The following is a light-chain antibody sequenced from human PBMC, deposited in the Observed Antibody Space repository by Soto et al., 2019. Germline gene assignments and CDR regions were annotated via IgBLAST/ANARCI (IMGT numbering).Light chain of an antibody. J-gene: IGLJ1*01. CDR3: CSYAGSYTYV. V-gene: IGLV2-11*01. CDR1: SSDVGAYFY. CDR2: DVS. Sequence: QSALTQPRSASGSPGQSVTISCTGSSSDVGAYFYVSWYQQYPGKAPKLILYDVSKRPLGVPDRFSGSKSGNTASLTISGLQAEDEADYHCCSYAGSYTYVFGTGTKLTVL.